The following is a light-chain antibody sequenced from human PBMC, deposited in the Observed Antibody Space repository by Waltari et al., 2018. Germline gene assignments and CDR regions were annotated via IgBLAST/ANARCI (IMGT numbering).Light chain of an antibody. CDR3: QQLNSYPRFT. V-gene: IGKV1-9*01. J-gene: IGKJ3*01. CDR1: QGISSY. CDR2: AAS. Sequence: DIKLTQSPSFLSASVGDRVTITCRASQGISSYLAWYQQKPGKAPKLLIYAASTLQSGVPSRFSGSGSGTEFTLTISSLQPEDFATYYCQQLNSYPRFTFGPGTKVDIK.